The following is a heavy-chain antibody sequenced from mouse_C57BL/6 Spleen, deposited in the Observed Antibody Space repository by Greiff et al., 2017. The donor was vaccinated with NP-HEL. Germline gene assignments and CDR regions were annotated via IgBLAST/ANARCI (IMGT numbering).Heavy chain of an antibody. CDR1: GYAFTNYL. J-gene: IGHJ4*01. Sequence: VQLQQSGAELVRPGTLVKVSCKASGYAFTNYLIEWVKQRPGQGLEWIGVINPGSGGTNYNEKFKGKATLTADKSSSTAYMQLSSLTSEDSAVYFCARKNYGNYFYYAMDYWGQGTSVTVSS. CDR3: ARKNYGNYFYYAMDY. D-gene: IGHD2-1*01. CDR2: INPGSGGT. V-gene: IGHV1-54*01.